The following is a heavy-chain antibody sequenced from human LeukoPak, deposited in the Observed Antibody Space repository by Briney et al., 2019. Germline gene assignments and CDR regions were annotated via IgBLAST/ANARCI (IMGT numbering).Heavy chain of an antibody. J-gene: IGHJ5*02. V-gene: IGHV4-59*01. CDR1: GGSITNYY. Sequence: SETLSLTCTVSGGSITNYYWSWLRQPPGKGLEWIGYIHNSGSSSYNPSLRGRATISMEKAKTQFSLKLTSVTPTDTAVYYCARVSSTVAPWFDPWGQGTLVTVSS. CDR3: ARVSSTVAPWFDP. D-gene: IGHD5-12*01. CDR2: IHNSGSS.